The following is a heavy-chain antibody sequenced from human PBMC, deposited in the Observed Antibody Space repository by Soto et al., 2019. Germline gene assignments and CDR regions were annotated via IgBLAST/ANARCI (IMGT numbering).Heavy chain of an antibody. J-gene: IGHJ6*02. D-gene: IGHD3-16*01. CDR3: ARVMITFAAIPTQLGGMDV. CDR2: ISAYNGNT. Sequence: RASVKVSCKASGYTFTSYGISWVRQAPGQGLEWMGWISAYNGNTNYAQKLQGRVTMTTDTSTSTAYMELRSLRSDDTAVCYCARVMITFAAIPTQLGGMDVWGQGTTVTVSS. CDR1: GYTFTSYG. V-gene: IGHV1-18*01.